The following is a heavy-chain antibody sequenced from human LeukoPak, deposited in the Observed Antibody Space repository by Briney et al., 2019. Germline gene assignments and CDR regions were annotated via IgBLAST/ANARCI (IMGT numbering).Heavy chain of an antibody. CDR2: IYPGDSDT. CDR3: ARHGGGYCRTTSCYLFDP. J-gene: IGHJ5*02. CDR1: GYRLTTYW. Sequence: GESLKISCKSAGYRLTTYWIGWVRQMPGKGLEWTGIIYPGDSDTKYSPSFQGQVTISADKSISTAYLQWSSLEASDTAMYYCARHGGGYCRTTSCYLFDPWGQGTLVTVSS. V-gene: IGHV5-51*01. D-gene: IGHD2-2*01.